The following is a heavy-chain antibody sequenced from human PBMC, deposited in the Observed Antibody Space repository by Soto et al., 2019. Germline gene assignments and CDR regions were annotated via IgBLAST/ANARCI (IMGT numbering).Heavy chain of an antibody. Sequence: PGGSLRLSCAASGFVFRNYAMHWVRQAPGKGLEWVAVMSYDGRNDYYADSVKGRFTISRDNSKNTLFLQMNGLSAEDTAVYYCAREDYGVVYFVWSGKGPQVTVSS. J-gene: IGHJ4*02. CDR3: AREDYGVVYFVW. V-gene: IGHV3-30*04. CDR1: GFVFRNYA. D-gene: IGHD4-17*01. CDR2: MSYDGRND.